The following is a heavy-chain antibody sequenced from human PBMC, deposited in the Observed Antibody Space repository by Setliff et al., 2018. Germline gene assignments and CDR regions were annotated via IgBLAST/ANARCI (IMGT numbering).Heavy chain of an antibody. V-gene: IGHV4-59*11. CDR2: LSHSGSS. J-gene: IGHJ5*02. Sequence: SETLSLTCTVSGASINNHFWSWIRQPPGKGLEWIGYLSHSGSSNYNPSLKSRVTMSVATFENHFSLKLNSLTAADTAVYYCARVTNWGLDLRFDPWGQGILVTVSS. CDR3: ARVTNWGLDLRFDP. CDR1: GASINNHF. D-gene: IGHD7-27*01.